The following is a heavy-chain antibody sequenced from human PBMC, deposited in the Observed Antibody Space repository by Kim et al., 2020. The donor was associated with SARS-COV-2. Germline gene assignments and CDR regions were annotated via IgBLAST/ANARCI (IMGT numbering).Heavy chain of an antibody. D-gene: IGHD3-22*01. CDR1: GGTFSSYA. J-gene: IGHJ4*02. CDR2: IIPIFGTA. V-gene: IGHV1-69*13. CDR3: AREGDTYYYDSSGYSFDY. Sequence: SVKVSCKASGGTFSSYAISWVRQAPGQGLEWMGGIIPIFGTANYAQKFQGRVTITADESTSTAYMELSSLRSEDTAVYYCAREGDTYYYDSSGYSFDYWGQGTLVTVSS.